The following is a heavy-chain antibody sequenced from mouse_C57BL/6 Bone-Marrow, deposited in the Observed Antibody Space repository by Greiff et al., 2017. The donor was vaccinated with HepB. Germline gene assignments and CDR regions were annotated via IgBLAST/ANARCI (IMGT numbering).Heavy chain of an antibody. Sequence: EVQRVESEGGLVQPGSSMKLSCTASGFTFSDYYMAWVRQVPEKGLEWVANINYDGSSTYYLDSLKSRFIISRDNAKNILYLQMSSLKSEDTATYYCAREDWSSNWYLDVWGTGTTVTVSS. CDR3: AREDWSSNWYLDV. D-gene: IGHD4-1*01. CDR1: GFTFSDYY. CDR2: INYDGSST. J-gene: IGHJ1*03. V-gene: IGHV5-16*01.